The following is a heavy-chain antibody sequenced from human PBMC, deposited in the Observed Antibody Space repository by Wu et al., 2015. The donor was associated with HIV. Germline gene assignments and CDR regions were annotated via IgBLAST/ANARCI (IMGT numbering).Heavy chain of an antibody. CDR1: GDTFNSYA. J-gene: IGHJ4*02. V-gene: IGHV1-69*05. CDR3: AGRSERSSSWLLDH. Sequence: QVQLVQSGAEVRKPGSSVKISCRASGDTFNSYAISWVRQAPGQGLEWMGGIVPIFGTPNYAQKFQGRFTITTDESTSTTYMELTSLRSEDTAVYYCAGRSERSSSWLLDHWGQGTLVTVSS. D-gene: IGHD6-13*01. CDR2: IVPIFGTP.